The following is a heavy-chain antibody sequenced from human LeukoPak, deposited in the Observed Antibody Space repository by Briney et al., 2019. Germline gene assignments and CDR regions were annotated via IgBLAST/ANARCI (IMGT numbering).Heavy chain of an antibody. Sequence: GGSLGLSCAASGFTFSSYAMSWVRQAPGKGLEWVSAISGSGGSTYYADSVKGRFTISRDNSKNTLYLQMNSLRAEDTAVYYCAKGHYYDSSGTDYWGQGTLVTVSS. CDR3: AKGHYYDSSGTDY. CDR2: ISGSGGST. J-gene: IGHJ4*02. CDR1: GFTFSSYA. V-gene: IGHV3-23*01. D-gene: IGHD3-22*01.